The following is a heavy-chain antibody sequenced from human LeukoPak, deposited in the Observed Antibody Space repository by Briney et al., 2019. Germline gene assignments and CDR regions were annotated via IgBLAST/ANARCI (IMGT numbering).Heavy chain of an antibody. CDR3: ARGRVPAAALPYYGMDV. J-gene: IGHJ6*02. CDR2: ISSSSSYI. Sequence: PGGSLRLSCAASGFTFSSYSMNWVRQAPGKGLEWVSSISSSSSYIYYADSVKGRFTISRDNAKNSLYLQMNSLRAEDTAVYYCARGRVPAAALPYYGMDVWGQATTVTVSS. V-gene: IGHV3-21*01. CDR1: GFTFSSYS. D-gene: IGHD2-2*01.